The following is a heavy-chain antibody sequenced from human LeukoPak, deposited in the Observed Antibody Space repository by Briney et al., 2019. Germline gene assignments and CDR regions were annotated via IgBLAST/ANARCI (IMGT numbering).Heavy chain of an antibody. Sequence: GGSLRLSCAASGFTFDDYAMHWVRQAPGKGLEWVSGISWNSGSIGYADSVKGRFTISRDNAKNSLYLQMNSLRAEDTALYYCAKDTLVMAFDAFDIWGQGTMVTVSS. CDR2: ISWNSGSI. D-gene: IGHD3-22*01. CDR3: AKDTLVMAFDAFDI. J-gene: IGHJ3*02. CDR1: GFTFDDYA. V-gene: IGHV3-9*01.